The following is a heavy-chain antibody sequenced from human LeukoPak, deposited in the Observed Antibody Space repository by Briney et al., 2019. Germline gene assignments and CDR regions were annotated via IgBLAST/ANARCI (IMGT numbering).Heavy chain of an antibody. CDR3: AGPWRGTNLDWFDP. V-gene: IGHV3-74*01. CDR1: GFTFSSYW. D-gene: IGHD7-27*01. CDR2: INSDGSST. J-gene: IGHJ5*02. Sequence: GGSLRLSCAASGFTFSSYWMHWVRQAPGKGPVWVSRINSDGSSTTYADSVRGRFTISRDNAKNTLYLQMNSLRTEDTAVYYCAGPWRGTNLDWFDPWGQGTLVTVSS.